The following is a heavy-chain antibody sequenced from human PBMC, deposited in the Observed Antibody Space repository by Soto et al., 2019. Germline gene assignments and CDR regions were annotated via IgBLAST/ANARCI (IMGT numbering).Heavy chain of an antibody. D-gene: IGHD1-26*01. V-gene: IGHV1-3*01. CDR1: GYTFTTYD. CDR3: AKEGGLSGSYYISSSYYFDY. J-gene: IGHJ4*02. Sequence: ASVKASCKSSGYTFTTYDMHWVRQAPGQRLEWMGWINAGNGNTKYSQKFQGRFTISRDNSKNTLYLQMNSLRAEDTSVYYCAKEGGLSGSYYISSSYYFDYWGQGTLVTVSS. CDR2: INAGNGNT.